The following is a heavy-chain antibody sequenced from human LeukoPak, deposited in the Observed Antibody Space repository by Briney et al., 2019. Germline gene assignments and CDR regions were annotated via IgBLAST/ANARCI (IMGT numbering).Heavy chain of an antibody. CDR2: IIPILGIA. V-gene: IGHV1-69*04. CDR1: GGTFSSYA. Sequence: SVKVSCKASGGTFSSYAISWVRQAPGQGLEWMGRIIPILGIANYAQKFQGRVTITADKSTSTAYMELSSLRSEDTAVYYCARARYYDILTGYYRESYYHGMDVWGQGTAVTVSS. CDR3: ARARYYDILTGYYRESYYHGMDV. D-gene: IGHD3-9*01. J-gene: IGHJ6*02.